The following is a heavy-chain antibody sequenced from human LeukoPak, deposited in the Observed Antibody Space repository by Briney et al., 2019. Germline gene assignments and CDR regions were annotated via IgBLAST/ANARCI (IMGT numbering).Heavy chain of an antibody. CDR1: GFTFSSYA. Sequence: GGSLRLSCAASGFTFSSYAMHWVRQAPGKGLEWVAVISYDGSNKYYADSVKGRFTISRDNSKNTLYLQMNSLGAEDTAVYYCARDIDTFLERDYGDYYPDYWGQGTLVTVSS. D-gene: IGHD4-17*01. J-gene: IGHJ4*02. V-gene: IGHV3-30-3*01. CDR2: ISYDGSNK. CDR3: ARDIDTFLERDYGDYYPDY.